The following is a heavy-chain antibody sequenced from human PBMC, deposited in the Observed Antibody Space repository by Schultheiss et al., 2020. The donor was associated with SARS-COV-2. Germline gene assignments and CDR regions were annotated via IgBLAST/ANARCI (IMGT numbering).Heavy chain of an antibody. D-gene: IGHD4-23*01. CDR2: MNPNSGNT. Sequence: ASVKVSCKASGYTFTSYDINWVRQATGQGLEWMGWMNPNSGNTGYAQKFQGRVTMTRNTSISTAYMELSSLRSDDTAVYYCARDPHDYGGNREWYYYYYMDVWGKGTTVTVSS. J-gene: IGHJ6*03. V-gene: IGHV1-8*01. CDR1: GYTFTSYD. CDR3: ARDPHDYGGNREWYYYYYMDV.